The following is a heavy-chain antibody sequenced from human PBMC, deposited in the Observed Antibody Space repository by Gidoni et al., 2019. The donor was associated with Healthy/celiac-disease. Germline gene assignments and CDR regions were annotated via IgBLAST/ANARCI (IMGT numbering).Heavy chain of an antibody. J-gene: IGHJ6*02. CDR2: IYYSGST. V-gene: IGHV4-31*03. CDR3: ARGPSMIFCPDV. D-gene: IGHD3-9*01. Sequence: QLQLQDSGPGLVKPSQTLSLTCTVSVGSISSGGYYWSLIRQHPGKGLEWIGYIYYSGSTYYNPSLKSRVTISVDTSKNQFSLKLSSVTAADTAVYYCARGPSMIFCPDVWGQGTTVTVSS. CDR1: VGSISSGGYY.